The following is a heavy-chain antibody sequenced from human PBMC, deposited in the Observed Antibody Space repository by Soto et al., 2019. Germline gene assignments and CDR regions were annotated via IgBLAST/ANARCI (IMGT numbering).Heavy chain of an antibody. V-gene: IGHV1-58*01. CDR3: AAETGYDPQNYYYGMDV. D-gene: IGHD3-3*01. Sequence: SVKVSCKASGFTSTXSAVQGVRQARGQRLEWIGWIVVGSGNTNYAQKFQERVTITRDMSTSTAYMELSSLRSEDTAVYYCAAETGYDPQNYYYGMDVWGQGTTVTVSS. J-gene: IGHJ6*02. CDR2: IVVGSGNT. CDR1: GFTSTXSA.